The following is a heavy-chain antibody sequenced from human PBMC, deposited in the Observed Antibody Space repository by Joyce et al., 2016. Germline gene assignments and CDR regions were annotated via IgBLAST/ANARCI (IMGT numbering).Heavy chain of an antibody. J-gene: IGHJ4*02. CDR1: GVSLTTSGSG. Sequence: QITLNESGPAAVRPTQTLTLTCAFSGVSLTTSGSGVGWIRQPPGKTVEWLAVIYWDGTKRYSPFLNNGLAITTDTSKNQVILGMTNVGPGDTATYFCAHSTNYYSGHFHYWGQGSLVTVSS. D-gene: IGHD2-8*01. V-gene: IGHV2-5*02. CDR3: AHSTNYYSGHFHY. CDR2: IYWDGTK.